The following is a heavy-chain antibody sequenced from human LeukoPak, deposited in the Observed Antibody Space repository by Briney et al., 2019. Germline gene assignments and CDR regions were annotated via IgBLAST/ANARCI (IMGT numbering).Heavy chain of an antibody. CDR1: GYIFTSYG. CDR2: ISAHNGNT. V-gene: IGHV1-18*01. D-gene: IGHD4-11*01. Sequence: ASVKVSCKASGYIFTSYGIIWVRQAPGQGLQWMGWISAHNGNTNYAQKLQGRVTMTTDTSTSAVYMELRSLRSDDTAVYYCARAQTTLLLDYWGQGTLVTVSS. CDR3: ARAQTTLLLDY. J-gene: IGHJ4*02.